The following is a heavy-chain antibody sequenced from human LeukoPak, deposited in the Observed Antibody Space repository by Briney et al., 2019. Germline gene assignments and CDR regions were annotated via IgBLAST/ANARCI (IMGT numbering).Heavy chain of an antibody. V-gene: IGHV4-39*01. CDR2: IYYTGNT. J-gene: IGHJ3*02. Sequence: KPSETLSLTCTVSGGSIGSSTYYWGWIRQPPGKGLEWIGSIYYTGNTYYNPSLKSRATIYVDTSQNQFSLKLSSVTAADTAVYYCARRVEDYYDSSGYYSDAFDIWGQGTMVTVSS. CDR3: ARRVEDYYDSSGYYSDAFDI. CDR1: GGSIGSSTYY. D-gene: IGHD3-22*01.